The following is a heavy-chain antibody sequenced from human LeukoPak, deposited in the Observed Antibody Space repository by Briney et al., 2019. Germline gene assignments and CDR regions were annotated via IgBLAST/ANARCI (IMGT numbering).Heavy chain of an antibody. CDR2: LHYSGST. CDR3: ARGPYGD. Sequence: SETLSLTCTVSGDSISPYYWGWIRQPPGKGLEWIGYLHYSGSTNYNPSLKSRVTISVDTSKNQFSLKLSSVTAADTAVYYCARGPYGDWGQGTLVTVSS. CDR1: GDSISPYY. J-gene: IGHJ4*02. D-gene: IGHD4-17*01. V-gene: IGHV4-59*12.